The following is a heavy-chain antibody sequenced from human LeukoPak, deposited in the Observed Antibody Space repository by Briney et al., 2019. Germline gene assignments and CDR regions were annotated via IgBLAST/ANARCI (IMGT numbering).Heavy chain of an antibody. Sequence: SETLSLTCTVSGGSISTYYWSWIRQPPGKGLEWIGYIYYSGSTNYNPSLKSRVSISVDTSKNQFSLKLSPVTAADTAVYYCARYERDSWYYFDYWGQGTLVTVSS. D-gene: IGHD3-3*01. J-gene: IGHJ4*02. CDR1: GGSISTYY. CDR3: ARYERDSWYYFDY. V-gene: IGHV4-59*08. CDR2: IYYSGST.